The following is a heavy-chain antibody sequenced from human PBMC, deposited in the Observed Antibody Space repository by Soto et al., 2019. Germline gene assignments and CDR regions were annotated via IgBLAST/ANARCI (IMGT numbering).Heavy chain of an antibody. J-gene: IGHJ4*02. Sequence: QVQLVESGGGVVQPGKSLRLSCAASGSTFSTYGMHWVRQAPGKGLEWVAVIWYDGSNKYHGDSLKGRFTISRDNSKKTLYLQMNNLRAEDTAVYYCGRDGALGDTAVVDSWGQGTLVIVSS. V-gene: IGHV3-33*01. CDR2: IWYDGSNK. D-gene: IGHD5-18*01. CDR3: GRDGALGDTAVVDS. CDR1: GSTFSTYG.